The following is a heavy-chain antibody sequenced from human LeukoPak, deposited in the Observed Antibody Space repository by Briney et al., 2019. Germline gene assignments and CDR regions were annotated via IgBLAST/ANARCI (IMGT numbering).Heavy chain of an antibody. Sequence: ASVKVSCKASGYIFINHGIAWVRQAPGQGLQYMGWISAYNVRTDYAQNLQGRVTMTTDTATTTAYMELRSLTPDDTAVYFCARWGASPNDFWGQGTLVTVSS. D-gene: IGHD3-16*01. V-gene: IGHV1-18*01. CDR1: GYIFINHG. CDR2: ISAYNVRT. CDR3: ARWGASPNDF. J-gene: IGHJ4*02.